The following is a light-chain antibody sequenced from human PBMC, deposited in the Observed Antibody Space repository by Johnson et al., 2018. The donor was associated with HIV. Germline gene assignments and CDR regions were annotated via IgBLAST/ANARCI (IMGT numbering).Light chain of an antibody. CDR2: DNN. CDR1: SSNIGNNY. J-gene: IGLJ1*01. Sequence: QSVLTQPPSVSAAPGQKVTISCSGSSSNIGNNYVSWYQQLPGTAPKLLIYDNNTRPSGIPDRFSGSKSGSSATLGITGLKTGDEADYYCGTWDSRLSAGFYVFGTGTKVTVL. V-gene: IGLV1-51*01. CDR3: GTWDSRLSAGFYV.